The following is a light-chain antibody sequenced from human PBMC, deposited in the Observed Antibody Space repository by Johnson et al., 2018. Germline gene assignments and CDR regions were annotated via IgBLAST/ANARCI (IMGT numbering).Light chain of an antibody. CDR3: GTWDSSLSAGNV. J-gene: IGLJ1*01. Sequence: QSVLTQPPSVSAAPGQKVTISCSGSSSNIGNNNVSWYQQLPGTAPKLLIYENNKRPSGIPDRFSGSKSGTSATLGITGLKTGDEADYYCGTWDSSLSAGNVFGTGTKVTVL. CDR2: ENN. V-gene: IGLV1-51*02. CDR1: SSNIGNNN.